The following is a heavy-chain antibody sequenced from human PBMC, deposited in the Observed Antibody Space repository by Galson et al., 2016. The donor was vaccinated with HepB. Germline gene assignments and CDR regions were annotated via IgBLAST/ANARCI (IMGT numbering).Heavy chain of an antibody. CDR3: AREQVEASYYGSGSGYYYYYGMDI. D-gene: IGHD3-10*01. CDR2: IWYDGSNK. V-gene: IGHV3-33*01. J-gene: IGHJ6*02. Sequence: SLRLSCAASGFTFSSYGMHWVRQAPGKGLEWVAVIWYDGSNKYYADSVKGRFTISRDNSKNTLYLQMNSLRPEDTAVYYCAREQVEASYYGSGSGYYYYYGMDIWGQGTTVIVSS. CDR1: GFTFSSYG.